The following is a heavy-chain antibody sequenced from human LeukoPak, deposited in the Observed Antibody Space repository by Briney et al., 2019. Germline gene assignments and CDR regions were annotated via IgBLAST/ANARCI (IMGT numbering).Heavy chain of an antibody. V-gene: IGHV3-7*01. CDR1: GFTFGDYA. CDR2: INQDGSGK. Sequence: QPGRSLRLSCTASGFTFGDYAMSWVRQAPGKGLEWVANINQDGSGKHYVDSVKGRFTISRDNAKNSLYLQMNSLRAEDTAVYFCAKASIAGAIGVLDYWGQGTLVTVSS. CDR3: AKASIAGAIGVLDY. J-gene: IGHJ4*02. D-gene: IGHD1-26*01.